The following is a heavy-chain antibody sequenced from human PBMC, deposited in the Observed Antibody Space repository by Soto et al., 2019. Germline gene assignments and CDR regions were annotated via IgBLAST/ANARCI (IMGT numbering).Heavy chain of an antibody. CDR3: ARDRGGYDSSGYYPPDY. CDR2: ISAYNGNT. CDR1: GYTFTSYG. J-gene: IGHJ4*02. V-gene: IGHV1-18*01. Sequence: ASVKVSCKASGYTFTSYGISWVRQAPGQGLERTGWISAYNGNTNYAQKLQGRVTMTTDTYTSTAYKELRRLRSDDTAVYYCARDRGGYDSSGYYPPDYWDQGTLVTVSS. D-gene: IGHD3-22*01.